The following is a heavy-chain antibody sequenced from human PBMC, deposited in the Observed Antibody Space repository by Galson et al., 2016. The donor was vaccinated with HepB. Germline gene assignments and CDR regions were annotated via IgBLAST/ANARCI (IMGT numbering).Heavy chain of an antibody. CDR2: IIPILGTT. D-gene: IGHD3-3*01. CDR3: ARGPPRAGPVGYYNGMDV. CDR1: GGTFSRNA. J-gene: IGHJ6*02. Sequence: VKVSCKASGGTFSRNAFTWVRQAPGQGLEWMGGIIPILGTTNYAQKFQDRVTITADESTSTAYMELSSLRSEDTAVYYCARGPPRAGPVGYYNGMDVWGQGTTVSVSS. V-gene: IGHV1-69*13.